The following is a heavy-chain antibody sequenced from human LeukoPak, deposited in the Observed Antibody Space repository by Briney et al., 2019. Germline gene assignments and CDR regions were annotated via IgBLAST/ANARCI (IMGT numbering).Heavy chain of an antibody. CDR1: GGSVNSYY. V-gene: IGHV4-4*09. D-gene: IGHD4-17*01. J-gene: IGHJ3*02. Sequence: SETLSLTCSVSGGSVNSYYWSWIRQPPGKGLEWIGYIYTTGRTNYNPSLKSRVTISVDTSKNQFSLKLSSVTAADTAVYYCARHLLTVTTGFDIWGQGTMVTVSS. CDR2: IYTTGRT. CDR3: ARHLLTVTTGFDI.